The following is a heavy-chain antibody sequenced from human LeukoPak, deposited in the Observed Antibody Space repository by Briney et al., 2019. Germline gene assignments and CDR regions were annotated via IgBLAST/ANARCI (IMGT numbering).Heavy chain of an antibody. CDR2: IYTSGST. J-gene: IGHJ6*03. V-gene: IGHV4-39*07. CDR3: ARDAPGSSSWYMPYYYYYMDV. CDR1: GGSISSSSYY. Sequence: SSETLSLTCTVSGGSISSSSYYWGWIRQPPGKGLEWIGSIYTSGSTNYNPSLKSRVTMSVDTSKNQFSLKLSSVTAADTAVYYCARDAPGSSSWYMPYYYYYMDVWGKGTTVTISS. D-gene: IGHD6-13*01.